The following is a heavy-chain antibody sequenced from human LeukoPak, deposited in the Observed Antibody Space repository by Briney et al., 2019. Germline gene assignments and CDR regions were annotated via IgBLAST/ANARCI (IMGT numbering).Heavy chain of an antibody. D-gene: IGHD5-12*01. J-gene: IGHJ6*04. CDR3: ARDSGELLDV. Sequence: PSETLSLTCTVSGVSISSTNSYWGWIRQSPRTGLEWVRNIYSSGSTYYSPSLKSRVTISVDTSKNQFSLKLSSVTAADTAVYCCARDSGELLDVWGKGTTVTVSS. V-gene: IGHV4-39*07. CDR1: GVSISSTNSY. CDR2: IYSSGST.